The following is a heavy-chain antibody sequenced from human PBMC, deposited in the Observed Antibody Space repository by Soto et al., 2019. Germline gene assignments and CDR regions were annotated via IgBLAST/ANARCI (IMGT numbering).Heavy chain of an antibody. CDR1: GLTFSGSA. CDR3: TRQRHDFWSGYYYYYYGMDV. Sequence: PGGSLRLSCAASGLTFSGSAMHWVRQASGKGLEWVGRIRSKANSYATAYAASVKGRFTISRDDSKNTAYLQMNSLKTEDTAVYYCTRQRHDFWSGYYYYYYGMDVWGQGTTVTVSS. CDR2: IRSKANSYAT. J-gene: IGHJ6*02. D-gene: IGHD3-3*01. V-gene: IGHV3-73*01.